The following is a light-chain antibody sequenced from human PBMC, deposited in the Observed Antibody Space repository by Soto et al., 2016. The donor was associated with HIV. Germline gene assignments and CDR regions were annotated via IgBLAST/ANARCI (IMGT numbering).Light chain of an antibody. Sequence: DIQMTQSPSSLSASVEDRVTITCRASQNIKSYLNWYQKKVGEAPKLLIFAAVNLQSGVPSKFSGSGSGTDFTLTISSLQPEDLATYFCQQYKNYPLTFGRRDQGGDQT. CDR2: AAV. J-gene: IGKJ4*01. CDR3: QQYKNYPLT. CDR1: QNIKSY. V-gene: IGKV1-39*01.